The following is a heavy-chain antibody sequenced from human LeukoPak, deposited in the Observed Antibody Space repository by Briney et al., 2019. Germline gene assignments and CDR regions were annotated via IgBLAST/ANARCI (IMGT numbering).Heavy chain of an antibody. J-gene: IGHJ4*02. Sequence: PSEILALTCTVSGGSISSYYWSWIRQPPGKGLEWIGYINYSGSTNYNPSLKSRVTISVDTSKNQFSLKLSSVTAADTAVYYCARDYDSSGYFDYWGQGTLVTVSS. CDR2: INYSGST. CDR1: GGSISSYY. CDR3: ARDYDSSGYFDY. V-gene: IGHV4-59*01. D-gene: IGHD3-22*01.